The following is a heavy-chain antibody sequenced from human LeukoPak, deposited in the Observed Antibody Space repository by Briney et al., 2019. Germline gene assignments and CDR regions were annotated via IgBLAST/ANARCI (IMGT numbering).Heavy chain of an antibody. D-gene: IGHD3-16*01. V-gene: IGHV4-39*01. CDR3: ARGDFYYMDV. J-gene: IGHJ6*03. Sequence: PSETLSLTCTVSGGSISSTNYYWGWVRQSPGKGLEWIGSIYYSGTSYYNPSLESRVTISVDTSKNQFSLKLSSVTAADTAVYYCARGDFYYMDVWGKGTTVTVSS. CDR2: IYYSGTS. CDR1: GGSISSTNYY.